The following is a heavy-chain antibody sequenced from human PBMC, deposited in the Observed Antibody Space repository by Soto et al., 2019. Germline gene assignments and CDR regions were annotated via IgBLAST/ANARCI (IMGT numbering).Heavy chain of an antibody. CDR3: ARLSRYCSSTSCYLDAFDI. D-gene: IGHD2-2*01. Sequence: PGGSLRLSCAASGFTFSSYDMHWVRQATGKGLEWVSAIGTAGDTYYPGSVKGRFTISRENAKNSLYLQMNSLRAGDTAVYYCARLSRYCSSTSCYLDAFDIWGQGTMVTVSS. CDR2: IGTAGDT. V-gene: IGHV3-13*01. CDR1: GFTFSSYD. J-gene: IGHJ3*02.